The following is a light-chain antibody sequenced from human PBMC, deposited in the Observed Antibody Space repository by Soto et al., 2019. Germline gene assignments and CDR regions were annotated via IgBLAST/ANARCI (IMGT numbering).Light chain of an antibody. CDR3: QAWDT. Sequence: SYELTQPPSVSVSPGQTASITCSGDKLGDKYACWYQQTPGQSPVLVIYQDSKRPSGIPERFSGSNSGNTATLTISGTQAMDEADYYCQAWDTFGGGTKLTVL. CDR2: QDS. J-gene: IGLJ3*02. V-gene: IGLV3-1*01. CDR1: KLGDKY.